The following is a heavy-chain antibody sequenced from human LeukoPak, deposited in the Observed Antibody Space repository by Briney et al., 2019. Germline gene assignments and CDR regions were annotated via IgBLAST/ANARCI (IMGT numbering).Heavy chain of an antibody. D-gene: IGHD3-3*01. Sequence: ASVKVSCKASGYTFTNYYIHWVRQAPGQGLECMGIINPSGGSTSYAQKFQGRVTMTRDMSTSTVYMELSSLRSEDTAVYYCASPTGSRRGYDAFDIWGQGTMVTVSS. CDR1: GYTFTNYY. J-gene: IGHJ3*02. V-gene: IGHV1-46*01. CDR2: INPSGGST. CDR3: ASPTGSRRGYDAFDI.